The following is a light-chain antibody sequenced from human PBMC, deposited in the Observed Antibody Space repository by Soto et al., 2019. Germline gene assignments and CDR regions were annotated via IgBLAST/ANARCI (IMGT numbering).Light chain of an antibody. CDR3: QHYGTSPMYT. Sequence: EIVLTQSPATLSLSPGERATLSCRASRNIGGSLAWYQQKPGQAPKLLIYEASYRATGIPYRFSGSGSGTDFTLTISRLEHEDFAVFYCQHYGTSPMYTFGHGTKLEIK. J-gene: IGKJ2*01. CDR2: EAS. CDR1: RNIGGS. V-gene: IGKV3-20*01.